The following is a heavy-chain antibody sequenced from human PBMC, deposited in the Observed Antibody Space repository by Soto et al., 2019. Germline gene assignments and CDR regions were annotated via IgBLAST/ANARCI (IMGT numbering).Heavy chain of an antibody. CDR1: GFTFSSYW. Sequence: EVQLVESGGGLVQPGGSLRLSCAASGFTFSSYWMHWVRQAPGKGLVWVSRINSDGSSTSYSDSVKGRFTISRDNAKNTLYLQMNSLRAEDTAVYYCGRGEDIVGGDGEGYWGQGTLVTVSS. D-gene: IGHD2-15*01. J-gene: IGHJ4*02. CDR2: INSDGSST. V-gene: IGHV3-74*01. CDR3: GRGEDIVGGDGEGY.